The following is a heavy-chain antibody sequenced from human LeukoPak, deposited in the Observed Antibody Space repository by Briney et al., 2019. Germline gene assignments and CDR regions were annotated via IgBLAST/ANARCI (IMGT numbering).Heavy chain of an antibody. CDR3: AREKNYDFWSGYTTAGMDV. CDR1: GFTVSSNY. V-gene: IGHV3-53*04. J-gene: IGHJ6*02. D-gene: IGHD3-3*01. CDR2: IYSGGST. Sequence: GGSLRLSCAASGFTVSSNYMSWVRQAPGKGLEWVSVIYSGGSTYYADSVKGRFTISRHNSKNTLYLQMNSLRAEDTAVYYCAREKNYDFWSGYTTAGMDVWGQETTVTVSS.